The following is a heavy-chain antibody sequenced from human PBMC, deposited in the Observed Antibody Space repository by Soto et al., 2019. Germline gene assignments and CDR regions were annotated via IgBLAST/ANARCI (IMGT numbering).Heavy chain of an antibody. V-gene: IGHV1-69*02. CDR3: TSSEKLNWFDR. CDR2: IIPILGIA. J-gene: IGHJ5*02. CDR1: GGTFSSYT. Sequence: QVQLVQSGAEVKKPGSSVKVSCKASGGTFSSYTISWVRQAPGQGLEWMGRIIPILGIANYAQKFQGRVTITADKSMSTDYMELSSLRSEDTAVYHCTSSEKLNWFDRWGQGTLVTVSS.